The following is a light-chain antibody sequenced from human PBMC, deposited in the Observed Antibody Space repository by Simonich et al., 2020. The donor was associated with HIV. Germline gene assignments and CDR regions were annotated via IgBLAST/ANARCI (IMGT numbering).Light chain of an antibody. Sequence: DIVMTQSPDSLAGSLGERATINCKSSQRVLYSSNNKNTLVWYLQKPGQPPRLLMYWASTRESGVPDRFSGSGSGTDFTLTISSLQAEDVAVYYCQQYYSTPPTFGQGTKVEIK. CDR1: QRVLYSSNNKNT. CDR3: QQYYSTPPT. J-gene: IGKJ1*01. V-gene: IGKV4-1*01. CDR2: WAS.